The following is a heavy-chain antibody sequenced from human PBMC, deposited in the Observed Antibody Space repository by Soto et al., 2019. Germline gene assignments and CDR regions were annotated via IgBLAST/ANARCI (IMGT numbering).Heavy chain of an antibody. Sequence: EVQLVESGGGLVQPGGSLRLSCAASGFTFSSYWMSWVRQAPGKGPEWVANIKQDGSEKYYVDSVKGRFTISRDNAKNSLYLQMNSLRAEDTAVYYCARDYRGIAVAGQDYYGMDVWGQGTTVTVSS. D-gene: IGHD6-19*01. J-gene: IGHJ6*02. CDR2: IKQDGSEK. V-gene: IGHV3-7*01. CDR1: GFTFSSYW. CDR3: ARDYRGIAVAGQDYYGMDV.